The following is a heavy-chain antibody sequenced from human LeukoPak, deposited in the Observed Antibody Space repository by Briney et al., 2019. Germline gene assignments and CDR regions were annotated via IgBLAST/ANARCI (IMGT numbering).Heavy chain of an antibody. CDR1: GGSISSGGYY. D-gene: IGHD3-22*01. J-gene: IGHJ3*02. CDR3: ARVDYYDSSAYGAFDI. CDR2: IYYSGST. V-gene: IGHV4-31*03. Sequence: PSQTLSLTCTVSGGSISSGGYYWSWIRQRPGKGLEWIGYIYYSGSTYYNPSLKSRVTISVDTSKNQFSLKLSSVTAADTAVYYCARVDYYDSSAYGAFDIWGQGTMVTVSS.